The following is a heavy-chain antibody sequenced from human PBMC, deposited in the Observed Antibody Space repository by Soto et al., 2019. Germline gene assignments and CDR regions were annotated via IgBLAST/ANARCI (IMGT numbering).Heavy chain of an antibody. CDR2: ISSSSSYI. CDR3: ASSPGYSSGWLVY. D-gene: IGHD6-19*01. V-gene: IGHV3-21*01. CDR1: GFTFIDYT. J-gene: IGHJ4*02. Sequence: ESGGGLVKPGGSLRLSCAASGFTFIDYTMNWVRQAPGKGLEWVSSISSSSSYIYYADSVKGRFTISRDNAKNSLYLQMYSLRTEDTAVYYCASSPGYSSGWLVYWGQGTLVTVSS.